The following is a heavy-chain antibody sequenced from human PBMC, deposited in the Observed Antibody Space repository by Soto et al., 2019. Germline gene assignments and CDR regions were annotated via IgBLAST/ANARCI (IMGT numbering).Heavy chain of an antibody. V-gene: IGHV4-39*01. CDR1: GGSISSSSYY. D-gene: IGHD2-15*01. CDR3: ASPGYCIGGSCPLYFDY. Sequence: SETLSLTCTVSGGSISSSSYYWGWIRQPPGKGLEWIGSIYYSGSTYYNPSLKSRVTISVDTSKNQFSLKLSSVTAADTAVYYCASPGYCIGGSCPLYFDYWGQGTLVTVSS. CDR2: IYYSGST. J-gene: IGHJ4*02.